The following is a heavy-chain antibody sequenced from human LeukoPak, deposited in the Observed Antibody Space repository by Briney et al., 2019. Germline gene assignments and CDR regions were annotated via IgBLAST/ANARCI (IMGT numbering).Heavy chain of an antibody. D-gene: IGHD6-19*01. CDR3: AREKKLGLGWYMPDY. CDR2: INTNTGNP. Sequence: ASVKVSCKTSGYSFSNYALNWVRQAPGQGLEWMGWINTNTGNPTYAQGFTGRFVFSLDTSVSTAYLQISSLKAEDTAVYYCAREKKLGLGWYMPDYWGQGTLVTVSS. J-gene: IGHJ4*02. CDR1: GYSFSNYA. V-gene: IGHV7-4-1*02.